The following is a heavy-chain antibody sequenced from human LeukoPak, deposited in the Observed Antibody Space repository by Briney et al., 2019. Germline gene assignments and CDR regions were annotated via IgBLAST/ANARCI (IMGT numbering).Heavy chain of an antibody. V-gene: IGHV1-69*05. J-gene: IGHJ5*02. D-gene: IGHD4-23*01. CDR2: IIPIFGTA. CDR3: ASRDGYGGKLDP. CDR1: GGTFSSYA. Sequence: VASVKVSCKASGGTFSSYAISWVRQAPGQGLEWMGGIIPIFGTANYAQKFQGRVTITTDESTSTAYMELSSLRSEDTAVYYCASRDGYGGKLDPWGQGTLVTVSS.